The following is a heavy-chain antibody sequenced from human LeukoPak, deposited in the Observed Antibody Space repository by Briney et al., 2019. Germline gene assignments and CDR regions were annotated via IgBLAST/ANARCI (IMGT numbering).Heavy chain of an antibody. CDR2: INPGGGST. CDR3: ARERGSGSAFDY. Sequence: GASVKVSCKASGYTFTTYYIHWVRQAPGQGLEWMGVINPGGGSTSYAQKFQGRVTMTRDTSASTVSMELSSLRSEDTAVYYCARERGSGSAFDYWGQGTLVAVSS. D-gene: IGHD1-26*01. V-gene: IGHV1-46*01. J-gene: IGHJ4*02. CDR1: GYTFTTYY.